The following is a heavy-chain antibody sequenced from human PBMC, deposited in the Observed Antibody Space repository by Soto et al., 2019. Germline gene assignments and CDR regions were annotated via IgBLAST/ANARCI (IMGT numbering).Heavy chain of an antibody. Sequence: GQGLEWMGWINPNSGGTNYAQKFQGWVTMTRDTSISTAYMELSRLRSDDTAVYYCARIVGATKGDAFDIWGQGTMVTVSS. CDR3: ARIVGATKGDAFDI. D-gene: IGHD1-26*01. J-gene: IGHJ3*02. V-gene: IGHV1-2*04. CDR2: INPNSGGT.